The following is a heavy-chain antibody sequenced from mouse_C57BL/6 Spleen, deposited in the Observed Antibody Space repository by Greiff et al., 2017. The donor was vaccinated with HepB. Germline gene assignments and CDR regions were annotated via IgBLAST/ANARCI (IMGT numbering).Heavy chain of an antibody. D-gene: IGHD2-4*01. J-gene: IGHJ2*01. CDR2: IDPSDSYT. V-gene: IGHV1-69*01. CDR1: GYTFTSYW. Sequence: VQLQQPGAELVMPGASVKLSCKASGYTFTSYWMHWVKQRPGQGLEWIGEIDPSDSYTNYNQKFKGKSTLTVDKSSSTAYMQLSSLTSEDSAVYYCARGGSTMITTFDYWGQGTTLTVSS. CDR3: ARGGSTMITTFDY.